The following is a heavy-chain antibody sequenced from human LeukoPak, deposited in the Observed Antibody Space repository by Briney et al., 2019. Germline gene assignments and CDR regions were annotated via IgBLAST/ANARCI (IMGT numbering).Heavy chain of an antibody. D-gene: IGHD3-22*01. CDR3: ARADYYDSSGYLLEVYYFDY. CDR1: GGTFSSYA. J-gene: IGHJ4*02. CDR2: IIPIFGTA. V-gene: IGHV1-69*05. Sequence: SVKVSCKASGGTFSSYAISWVRRAPGQGLEWMGGIIPIFGTANYAQKFQGRVTITTDESTSTAYMELSSLRSEDTAVYYCARADYYDSSGYLLEVYYFDYWGQGTLVTVSS.